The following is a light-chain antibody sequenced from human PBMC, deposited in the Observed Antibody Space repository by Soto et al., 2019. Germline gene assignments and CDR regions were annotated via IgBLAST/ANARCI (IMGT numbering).Light chain of an antibody. CDR1: QSVSRY. V-gene: IGKV3-11*01. CDR2: DAS. CDR3: NPDNTWPPIT. Sequence: EIVLTQSPATLSLSPGERATLSCRASQSVSRYLAWYQQKPGQAPRLLIYDASNRATGIPARFSGSGSGTDFTLTISSLEPEDFAVYYCNPDNTWPPITFGQGTRLEIK. J-gene: IGKJ5*01.